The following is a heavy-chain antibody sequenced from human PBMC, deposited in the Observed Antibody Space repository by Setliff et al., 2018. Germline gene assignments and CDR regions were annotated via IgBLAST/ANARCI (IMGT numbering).Heavy chain of an antibody. D-gene: IGHD2-21*02. CDR2: ISGRSDYI. V-gene: IGHV3-21*01. CDR1: GFPFSIYT. CDR3: VRGLHYLPVGDS. J-gene: IGHJ4*02. Sequence: GGSLRLSCAASGFPFSIYTMNWVRQSPGKSLEWVSSISGRSDYINYLDSVKGRFTVSRDNAYNSLSLQMSSLTAEDTGVYYCVRGLHYLPVGDSWGQGTLVTVSS.